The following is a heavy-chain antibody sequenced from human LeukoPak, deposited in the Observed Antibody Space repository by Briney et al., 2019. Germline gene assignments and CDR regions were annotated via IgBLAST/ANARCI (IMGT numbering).Heavy chain of an antibody. D-gene: IGHD6-13*01. V-gene: IGHV3-21*01. Sequence: PGGSLRLSCAASGFTFSSYSMNWVRQAPGKGLEWVSSISSSSSCIYYADSVKGRFTISRDNAKNSLYLQMNSLRAEDTAVYYCASYSSSWDSIGYWGQGTLVTVSS. CDR2: ISSSSSCI. J-gene: IGHJ4*02. CDR1: GFTFSSYS. CDR3: ASYSSSWDSIGY.